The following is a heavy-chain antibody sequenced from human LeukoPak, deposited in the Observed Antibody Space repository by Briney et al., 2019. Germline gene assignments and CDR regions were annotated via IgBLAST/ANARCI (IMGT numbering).Heavy chain of an antibody. CDR3: ARATDYYDSSGSDC. Sequence: ASVKVSCKASGYTFTSYGISWVRQAPGQGLEWMGWISAYNGNTNYAQKLQGRVTMTTDTSTSTAYMELRSLRSDDTAVYYCARATDYYDSSGSDCWGQGTLVTVSS. CDR2: ISAYNGNT. V-gene: IGHV1-18*01. J-gene: IGHJ4*02. CDR1: GYTFTSYG. D-gene: IGHD3-22*01.